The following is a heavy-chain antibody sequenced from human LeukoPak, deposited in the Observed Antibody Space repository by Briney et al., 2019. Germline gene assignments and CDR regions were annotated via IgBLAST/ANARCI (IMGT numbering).Heavy chain of an antibody. CDR1: GYTFTGYY. CDR3: ARDPGSGYEEHFDY. CDR2: INPNSGDT. V-gene: IGHV1-2*02. J-gene: IGHJ4*02. Sequence: ASVNVSCKASGYTFTGYYMHWVRQAPGQGLEWMGWINPNSGDTNYAQKFQGRVTMTRDTSINTAYMELSRLRSDDTAVYYCARDPGSGYEEHFDYWGQGTLVTVSS. D-gene: IGHD5-12*01.